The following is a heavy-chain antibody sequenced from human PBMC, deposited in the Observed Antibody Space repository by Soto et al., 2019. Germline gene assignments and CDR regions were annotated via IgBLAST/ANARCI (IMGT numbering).Heavy chain of an antibody. CDR2: ISAYNGNT. J-gene: IGHJ6*02. Sequence: GASVKVSCKASGYTFTSYGISWVRQAPGQGLEWMGWISAYNGNTNYAQKLQGRVTMTTDTSTSTAYMELRSLRSDDTAVYYCARDKELRHYDSSGYSRGMDVWGQGTTVTVS. V-gene: IGHV1-18*01. D-gene: IGHD3-22*01. CDR1: GYTFTSYG. CDR3: ARDKELRHYDSSGYSRGMDV.